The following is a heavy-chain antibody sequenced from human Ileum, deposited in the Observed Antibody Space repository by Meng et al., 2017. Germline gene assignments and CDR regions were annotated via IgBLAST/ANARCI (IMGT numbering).Heavy chain of an antibody. CDR2: IFQSGRT. CDR3: ATSNDRDVYYLGY. D-gene: IGHD3-22*01. J-gene: IGHJ4*02. V-gene: IGHV4-4*02. Sequence: QGRLQGGGRRIGRPSGTRSLPCAVSGTWWSWVRQPPGKGLEWIGEIFQSGRTNYNPSLKSRVTISIDKSKSQISLQLSAVTAADTAVYSCATSNDRDVYYLGYWGQGTLVTVSS. CDR1: GTW.